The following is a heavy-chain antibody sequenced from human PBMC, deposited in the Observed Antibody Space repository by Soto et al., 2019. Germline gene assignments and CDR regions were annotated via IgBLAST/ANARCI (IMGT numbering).Heavy chain of an antibody. CDR1: GYSFTSYW. Sequence: GESLKISCKGSGYSFTSYWIGWVRQMPGKGLEWMGIIYPGDSDTRYSPSFQGQVTISADKSISTAYLQWSSLKASDTAIYYCARTASETYPARYFDYWGQGTLVTVSS. CDR2: IYPGDSDT. D-gene: IGHD3-10*01. V-gene: IGHV5-51*01. J-gene: IGHJ4*02. CDR3: ARTASETYPARYFDY.